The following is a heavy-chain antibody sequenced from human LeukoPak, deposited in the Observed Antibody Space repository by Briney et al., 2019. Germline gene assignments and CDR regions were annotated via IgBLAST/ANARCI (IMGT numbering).Heavy chain of an antibody. CDR2: IISNGGST. CDR3: VKDGLAFCGGDCYSYFDY. D-gene: IGHD2-21*02. V-gene: IGHV3-64D*06. J-gene: IGHJ4*02. CDR1: GFTFSVYA. Sequence: GESLRLSCSASGFTFSVYAIHWVRQAPGKGLEYVPTIISNGGSTYYADSVKGRFTISRDNSKNTVSLQMSSLRAEDTALYYCVKDGLAFCGGDCYSYFDYWGQGTLVTVSS.